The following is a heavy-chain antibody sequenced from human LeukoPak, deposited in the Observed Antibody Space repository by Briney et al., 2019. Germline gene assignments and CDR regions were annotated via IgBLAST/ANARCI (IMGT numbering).Heavy chain of an antibody. CDR2: IYYSGST. J-gene: IGHJ6*02. D-gene: IGHD2-2*01. CDR1: GGSISSYY. Sequence: SETLSLTCTVSGGSISSYYWSWIWQPPGKGLEWIGYIYYSGSTNYNPSLKSRVTISVDTSKNQFSLKLSSVTAADTAVYYCARFSRNYYYYGMDVWGQGTTVTVSS. CDR3: ARFSRNYYYYGMDV. V-gene: IGHV4-59*01.